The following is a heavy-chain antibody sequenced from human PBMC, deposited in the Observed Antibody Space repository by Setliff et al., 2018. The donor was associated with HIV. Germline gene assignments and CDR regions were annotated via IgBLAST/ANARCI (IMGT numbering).Heavy chain of an antibody. Sequence: PGESLKLSCKASGYSFTIYWIGWVRQMPGKGLEWMGVIYPGDSDTRYSPSFQGQVTISADKSITTAYVQWGSLKASDTAMYYCATWTRAETSENFQHWGQGTLVTVSS. CDR2: IYPGDSDT. J-gene: IGHJ1*01. V-gene: IGHV5-51*01. CDR1: GYSFTIYW. CDR3: ATWTRAETSENFQH. D-gene: IGHD4-17*01.